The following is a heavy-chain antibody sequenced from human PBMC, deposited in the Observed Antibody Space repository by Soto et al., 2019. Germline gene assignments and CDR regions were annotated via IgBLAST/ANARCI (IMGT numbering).Heavy chain of an antibody. CDR2: IYWDDDK. CDR1: GFSLTETGMG. V-gene: IGHV2-5*02. CDR3: AHRRSGYFDS. Sequence: QITLKESGPTLVKPTQTLTLTCTFSGFSLTETGMGVGWIRQPPGKALEWLALIYWDDDKRYSPSLKRGLTISKDAXKXXXXXXXXXXXXXXXXXXXXAHRRSGYFDSWGQGTLVTVSS. J-gene: IGHJ4*02.